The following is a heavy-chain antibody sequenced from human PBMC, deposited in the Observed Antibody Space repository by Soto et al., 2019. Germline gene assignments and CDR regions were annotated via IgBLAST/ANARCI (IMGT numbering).Heavy chain of an antibody. CDR3: ARPSSVTTMIDY. J-gene: IGHJ4*02. CDR1: GGTFSSYA. V-gene: IGHV1-18*01. D-gene: IGHD4-17*01. CDR2: ISAYNGNT. Sequence: VKVSCKASGGTFSSYAISWVRQAPGQGLEWMGWISAYNGNTNYAQKLQGRVTMTTDTSTSTAYMELRSLRSDDTAVYYCARPSSVTTMIDYWGQGTLVTVSS.